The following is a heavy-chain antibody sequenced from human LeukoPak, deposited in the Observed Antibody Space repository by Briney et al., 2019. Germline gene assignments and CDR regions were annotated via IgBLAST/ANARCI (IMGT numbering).Heavy chain of an antibody. V-gene: IGHV4-4*07. CDR1: GGSISSYY. D-gene: IGHD6-13*01. CDR3: AGGSSLAAAGNLDY. Sequence: PSETLSLTCTVSGGSISSYYWSWIRQPAGKGLEWIGRIYTSGSTNYNPSLKSRVTISVDTSKSQFSLKLSSVTAADTAVYYCAGGSSLAAAGNLDYWGQGTLVTVSS. J-gene: IGHJ4*02. CDR2: IYTSGST.